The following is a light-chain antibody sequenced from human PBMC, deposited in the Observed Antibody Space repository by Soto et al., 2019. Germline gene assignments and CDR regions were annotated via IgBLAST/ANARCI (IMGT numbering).Light chain of an antibody. J-gene: IGKJ2*01. CDR1: QSISSSY. CDR2: GVS. V-gene: IGKV3-20*01. Sequence: EIVLTQSPGTLSLSPGEGTTLSCRASQSISSSYLAWYQQKPGQAPRLLIYGVSTRATGIPDRFSGSGSGTDFTLTISRLEPDDFAVYYCQQYSSSPRTFAQGKKLEIK. CDR3: QQYSSSPRT.